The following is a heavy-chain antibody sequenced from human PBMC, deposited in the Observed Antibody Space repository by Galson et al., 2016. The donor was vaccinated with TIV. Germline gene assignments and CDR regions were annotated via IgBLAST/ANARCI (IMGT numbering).Heavy chain of an antibody. Sequence: SLRLSCAASGFTFSLYGMHWVRQAPGKGLEWVAVIWFDGGNKYYADSVKGRFTLSRDNSQNTLFLQMNSLRAEDTAVYYCAGDLSRSVAHYDSSVYGVAVGGQVTPGTVSS. CDR3: AGDLSRSVAHYDSSVYGVAV. D-gene: IGHD3-22*01. CDR1: GFTFSLYG. V-gene: IGHV3-33*01. CDR2: IWFDGGNK. J-gene: IGHJ6*01.